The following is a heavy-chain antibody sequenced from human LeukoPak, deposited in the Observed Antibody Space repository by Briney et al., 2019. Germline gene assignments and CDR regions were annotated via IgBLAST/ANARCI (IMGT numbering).Heavy chain of an antibody. V-gene: IGHV4-34*01. Sequence: PSETLSLTCAAYGGSFSGYYWSWIRQPPGKGLEWIGEINHSGSTNYNPSLKSRVTISVDTSKNQFSLKLSSVTAADTAVYYCARALESYSNYGGIDYWGQGTLVTVSS. CDR2: INHSGST. CDR3: ARALESYSNYGGIDY. D-gene: IGHD4-11*01. CDR1: GGSFSGYY. J-gene: IGHJ4*02.